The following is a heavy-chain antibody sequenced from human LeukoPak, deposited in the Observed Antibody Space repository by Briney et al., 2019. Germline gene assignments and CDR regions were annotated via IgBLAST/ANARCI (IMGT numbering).Heavy chain of an antibody. CDR3: AKDLPDGANWFDP. CDR2: IRFDGGKK. V-gene: IGHV3-30*02. Sequence: GGSLRLSCAASGFSFSTYGFHWVRQAPGKGLEWVTFIRFDGGKKNYADSVKGRFTISRDNSKNTLYLQMNSLRAEDTAVYYCAKDLPDGANWFDPWGQGTLVTVSS. D-gene: IGHD1-14*01. J-gene: IGHJ5*02. CDR1: GFSFSTYG.